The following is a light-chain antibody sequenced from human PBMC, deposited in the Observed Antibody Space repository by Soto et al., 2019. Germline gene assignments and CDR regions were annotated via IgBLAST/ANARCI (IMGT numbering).Light chain of an antibody. Sequence: QSLLTQPASVSGSPGQSITISCPGTSSDVGGYNYVSWYQQHPGKAPKFMIYDVSNRPSGVSNRFSGSKSGNTASLTISGLQAEDEADYYCCSYTTSNTRQIVFGTGTKVTVL. V-gene: IGLV2-14*01. J-gene: IGLJ1*01. CDR3: CSYTTSNTRQIV. CDR2: DVS. CDR1: SSDVGGYNY.